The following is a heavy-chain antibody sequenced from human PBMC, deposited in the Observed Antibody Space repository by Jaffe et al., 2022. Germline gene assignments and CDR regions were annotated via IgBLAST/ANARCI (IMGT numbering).Heavy chain of an antibody. CDR2: IIPILGIA. CDR3: ARDQRVYYGSGSYYNANYFDY. D-gene: IGHD3-10*01. J-gene: IGHJ4*02. Sequence: QVQLVQSGAEVKKPGSSVKVSCKASGGTFSSYTISWVRQAPGQGLEWMGRIIPILGIANYAQKFQGRVTITADKSTSTAYMELSSLRSEDTAVYYCARDQRVYYGSGSYYNANYFDYWGQGTLVTVSS. V-gene: IGHV1-69*08. CDR1: GGTFSSYT.